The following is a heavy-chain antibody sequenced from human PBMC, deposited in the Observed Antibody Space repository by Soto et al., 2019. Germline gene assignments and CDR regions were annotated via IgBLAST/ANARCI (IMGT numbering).Heavy chain of an antibody. CDR2: ISYDSSNK. V-gene: IGHV3-30*18. CDR1: GFTFSYG. D-gene: IGHD2-15*01. J-gene: IGHJ4*02. Sequence: VQLLESGGGLIQPGGSLRLSCAASGFTFSYGIHWLRQAPGKGLEWVAYISYDSSNKFYGDTVKGRFTISRDNSKNTQSLQMNSLRAEETAVYYCAKLVIGYCSGNTCDDYWGQGPLVGVSS. CDR3: AKLVIGYCSGNTCDDY.